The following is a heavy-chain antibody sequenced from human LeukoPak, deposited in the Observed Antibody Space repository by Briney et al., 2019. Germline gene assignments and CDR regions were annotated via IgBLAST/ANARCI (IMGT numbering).Heavy chain of an antibody. J-gene: IGHJ4*02. CDR1: GYSFTSYW. Sequence: GESLKISCQASGYSFTSYWIGWVRRMPGKGLEWMGIIDPSESETRYTPFLQGQVTISVDKSLTTAELQWNSLKASDTAMYYCARQTAMGRSGDYWGQGTLVTVSS. D-gene: IGHD5-18*01. CDR3: ARQTAMGRSGDY. V-gene: IGHV5-51*01. CDR2: IDPSESET.